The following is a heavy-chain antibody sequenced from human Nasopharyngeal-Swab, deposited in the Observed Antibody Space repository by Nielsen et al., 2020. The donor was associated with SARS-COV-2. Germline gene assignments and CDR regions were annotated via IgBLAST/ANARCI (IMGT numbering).Heavy chain of an antibody. CDR2: IYHSGST. CDR1: GSSISSGYY. D-gene: IGHD4-17*01. V-gene: IGHV4-38-2*02. J-gene: IGHJ5*02. Sequence: SETLSLTCTVSGSSISSGYYWGWIRQPPGKGLEWIGSIYHSGSTYYNPSLKSRVTISVDTSKNQFSLKLSSVTAADTAVYYCARDRGEHDYGDYAWFDPWGQGTLVTVSS. CDR3: ARDRGEHDYGDYAWFDP.